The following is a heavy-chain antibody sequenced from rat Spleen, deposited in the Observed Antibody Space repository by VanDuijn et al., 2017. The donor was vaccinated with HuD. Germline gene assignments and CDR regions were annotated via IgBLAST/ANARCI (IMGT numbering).Heavy chain of an antibody. D-gene: IGHD5-1*01. V-gene: IGHV5-25*01. CDR3: TNNWEAYY. CDR2: ITNTGDNT. CDR1: GFTFSHYY. J-gene: IGHJ2*01. Sequence: EVQLVESGGGLVQPGRSMKLSCAASGFTFSHYYMAWVRQAPTRGLGWVASITNTGDNTYYPDSVKGRFTISRDNARSTLYLQMNSLRAEDTATYYCTNNWEAYYWGQGVMVTVSS.